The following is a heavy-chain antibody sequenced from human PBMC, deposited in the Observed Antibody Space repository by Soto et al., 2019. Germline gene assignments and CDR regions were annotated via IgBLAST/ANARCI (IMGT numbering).Heavy chain of an antibody. CDR2: IRNDGGSM. J-gene: IGHJ4*02. Sequence: EVQLVQSGGGWVQPGGSLRLSCADSGFTFSSSPMSWVRQVPGKGLEWISAIRNDGGSMYYVDSVKGRFTISRDNSKSTSTLRMKNLRAEETATYYCGRDRYTMSDFWSAFSSYWGQGAQVIVSS. CDR1: GFTFSSSP. CDR3: GRDRYTMSDFWSAFSSY. D-gene: IGHD3-3*01. V-gene: IGHV3-23*04.